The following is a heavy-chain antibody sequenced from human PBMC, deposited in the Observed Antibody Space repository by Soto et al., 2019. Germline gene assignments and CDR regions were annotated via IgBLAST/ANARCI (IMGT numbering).Heavy chain of an antibody. CDR3: ARDRIFAFDY. V-gene: IGHV3-48*02. J-gene: IGHJ4*02. Sequence: GGSLRLSCAASGFTFSSFSMNWVRQAPGKGLEWVAYISGSGSPIYYADPVKGRFTISRDNAKNSLYLQMNSLRDEDTALYYCARDRIFAFDYWGQGALVTGSS. CDR2: ISGSGSPI. D-gene: IGHD2-15*01. CDR1: GFTFSSFS.